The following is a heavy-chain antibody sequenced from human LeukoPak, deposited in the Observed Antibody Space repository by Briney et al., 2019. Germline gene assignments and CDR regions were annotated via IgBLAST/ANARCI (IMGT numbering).Heavy chain of an antibody. J-gene: IGHJ4*02. CDR3: VKGHDILTGYYTRPPFDY. CDR1: GFTFSSYA. D-gene: IGHD3-9*01. CDR2: ISGSGGST. V-gene: IGHV3-23*01. Sequence: GGSLRLSCAASGFTFSSYAMSWVRQAPGKGLEWVSAISGSGGSTYYADSVKGRFTISRDNSKNTLYLQMNSLRAEDTAVYYCVKGHDILTGYYTRPPFDYWGQGTLVTVSS.